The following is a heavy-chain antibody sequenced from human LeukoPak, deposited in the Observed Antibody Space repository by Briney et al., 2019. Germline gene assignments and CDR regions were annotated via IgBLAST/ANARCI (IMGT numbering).Heavy chain of an antibody. Sequence: GGSLRLSCAASGSIVSSNYMGWVRQAPGKGLEWVAFIRYDGSNKYYAGSVKGRFTISRDNSKNTLYLQMSSLRAEDTAVYYCARRYYYDSSGYYDYWGQGTLVTVSS. CDR2: IRYDGSNK. V-gene: IGHV3-30*02. J-gene: IGHJ4*02. D-gene: IGHD3-22*01. CDR1: GSIVSSNY. CDR3: ARRYYYDSSGYYDY.